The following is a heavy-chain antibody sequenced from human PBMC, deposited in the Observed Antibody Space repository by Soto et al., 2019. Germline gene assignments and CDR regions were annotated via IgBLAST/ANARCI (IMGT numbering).Heavy chain of an antibody. CDR1: GDSIGNYY. J-gene: IGHJ3*02. D-gene: IGHD6-13*01. V-gene: IGHV4-59*08. CDR2: IYYSGST. Sequence: SETLSLTCTVPGDSIGNYYWSWIRQPPGKGLEWIGYIYYSGSTNYNPSLKSRVTISVDTSKNQFSLKLSSVTAADTAVYYCARHLWVGSSWYLGAFDIWGQGTMVTVS. CDR3: ARHLWVGSSWYLGAFDI.